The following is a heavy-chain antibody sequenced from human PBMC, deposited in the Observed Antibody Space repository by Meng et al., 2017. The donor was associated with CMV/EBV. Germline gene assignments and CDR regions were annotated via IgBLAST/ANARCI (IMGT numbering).Heavy chain of an antibody. Sequence: GGSLRLSCAASGFTFSSYSMNWVRQAPGKGLEWVSSISSSSSYIYYADSVKGRFTISRDNAKNSLYLQMNSLRAEDTAVYYCAREEGSSWYGGNYYYGMDVWGQGTTVTVSS. CDR3: AREEGSSWYGGNYYYGMDV. CDR1: GFTFSSYS. V-gene: IGHV3-21*01. D-gene: IGHD6-13*01. CDR2: ISSSSSYI. J-gene: IGHJ6*02.